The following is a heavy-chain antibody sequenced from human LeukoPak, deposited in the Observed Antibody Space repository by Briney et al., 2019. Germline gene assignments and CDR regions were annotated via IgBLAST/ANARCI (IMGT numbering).Heavy chain of an antibody. V-gene: IGHV1-8*01. D-gene: IGHD3-10*01. CDR2: MNPNSGNT. Sequence: ASVKVSCKASGYTFTSYYINWVRQATGQGLEWMGWMNPNSGNTGYAQKFQGRVTMTRNTSISTAYMELSSLRSEDTAVYYCLRRMVRGNWFDPWGQGTLVTVSS. CDR3: LRRMVRGNWFDP. CDR1: GYTFTSYY. J-gene: IGHJ5*02.